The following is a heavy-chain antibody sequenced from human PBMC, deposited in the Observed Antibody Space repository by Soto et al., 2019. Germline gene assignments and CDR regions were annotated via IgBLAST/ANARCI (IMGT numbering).Heavy chain of an antibody. J-gene: IGHJ6*02. V-gene: IGHV3-33*01. CDR1: GFTFSSYG. CDR2: IWYDGSNK. Sequence: QVQLVESGGGVVQPGRSLRLSCAASGFTFSSYGMHWVRQAPGKGLEWVAVIWYDGSNKYYADSVKGRFTISRDNSKNTLYLQMNSLRAEDTAVYYCARAPTYYGMDVWDQGTTVTVSS. CDR3: ARAPTYYGMDV.